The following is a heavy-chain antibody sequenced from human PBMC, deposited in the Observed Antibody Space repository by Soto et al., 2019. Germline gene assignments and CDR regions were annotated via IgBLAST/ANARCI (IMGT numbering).Heavy chain of an antibody. CDR2: INAGNGNT. V-gene: IGHV1-3*01. Sequence: ASVKVSCKASGYTFTSYAIHWVRQAPGQRLEWMGWINAGNGNTKYSQKFQGRVTITRDTSASTAYMELSSLRSEDTAVYYCARHAGDYGSGSYFYYYYYMDVWGKGTTVTVSS. D-gene: IGHD3-10*01. CDR1: GYTFTSYA. CDR3: ARHAGDYGSGSYFYYYYYMDV. J-gene: IGHJ6*03.